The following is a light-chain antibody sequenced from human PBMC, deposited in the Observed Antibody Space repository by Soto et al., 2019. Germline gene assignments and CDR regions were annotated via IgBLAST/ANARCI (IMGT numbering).Light chain of an antibody. CDR2: EDT. J-gene: IGLJ1*01. CDR3: CSYAGSSTYV. V-gene: IGLV2-23*01. Sequence: QSALTQPASVSGSAGQSTTISCTGTSSDVGNYNLVSWYLHHPGKAPKLLIYEDTKRPSGVSNRFSGSRSGNTASLTVSGLQAEDETDYYCCSYAGSSTYVFGTGTKLTVL. CDR1: SSDVGNYNL.